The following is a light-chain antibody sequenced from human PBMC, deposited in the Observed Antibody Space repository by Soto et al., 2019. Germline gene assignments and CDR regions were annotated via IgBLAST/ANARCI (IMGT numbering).Light chain of an antibody. CDR2: GAS. V-gene: IGKV3-20*01. CDR1: QSVSSTY. CDR3: QQYDNSAIT. J-gene: IGKJ5*01. Sequence: EVVSTQSPGTQSLSPGERATLSCRASQSVSSTYLAWYQQKPGQAPRLLIYGASSRATGIPDRFSGSGSGTDFTLTISRLEPEDFAVYYCQQYDNSAITFGQGTRLAIK.